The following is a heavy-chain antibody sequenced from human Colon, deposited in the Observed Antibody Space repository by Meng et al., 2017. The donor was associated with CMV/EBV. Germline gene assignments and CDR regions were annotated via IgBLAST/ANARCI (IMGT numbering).Heavy chain of an antibody. V-gene: IGHV1-18*01. J-gene: IGHJ6*02. CDR1: NYTFTNYG. Sequence: KVSCKGSNYTFTNYGIAWVRQAPGEGLEWMGWISAYNGETKYEEKLQDRVTMTTDTSTSTAYMELRSLRSDDTAVYYCARGSSSTMFGDYYYGMDVWGQGTTVTVSS. D-gene: IGHD3-3*01. CDR3: ARGSSSTMFGDYYYGMDV. CDR2: ISAYNGET.